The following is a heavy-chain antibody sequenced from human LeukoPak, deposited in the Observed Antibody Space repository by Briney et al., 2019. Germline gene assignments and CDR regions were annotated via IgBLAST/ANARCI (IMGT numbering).Heavy chain of an antibody. V-gene: IGHV3-30*04. CDR3: ASGTTDIVVVPATLRNYYFDY. D-gene: IGHD2-2*01. J-gene: IGHJ4*02. CDR1: GFTFSSYA. CDR2: ISYDGSNK. Sequence: GRSLRLSCAASGFTFSSYAMHWVRQAPGKGLEWVAVISYDGSNKYYADSVRGRFTISRDNSKNTLYLQMNSLRAEDTAVYYCASGTTDIVVVPATLRNYYFDYWGQGTLVTVSS.